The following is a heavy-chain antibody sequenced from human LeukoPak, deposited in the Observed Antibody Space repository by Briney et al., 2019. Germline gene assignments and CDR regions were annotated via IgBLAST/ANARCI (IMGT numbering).Heavy chain of an antibody. CDR3: AKDGYSYGPSYFDY. V-gene: IGHV3-23*01. Sequence: GRSLRLSCAASGFTFDDYAMHWVRQAPGKGLEWVSAISGSGGSTYYADSVKGRFTISRDNSKNTLYLQMNSLRAEDTAVYYCAKDGYSYGPSYFDYWGQGTLVTVSS. J-gene: IGHJ4*02. D-gene: IGHD5-18*01. CDR2: ISGSGGST. CDR1: GFTFDDYA.